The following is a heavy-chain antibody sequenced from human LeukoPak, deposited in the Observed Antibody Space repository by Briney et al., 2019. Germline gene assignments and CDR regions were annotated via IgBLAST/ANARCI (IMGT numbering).Heavy chain of an antibody. J-gene: IGHJ4*02. CDR2: INPSGGST. V-gene: IGHV1-46*01. CDR3: ARLGQGLRGSSDCGWYGCYFDY. D-gene: IGHD6-19*01. Sequence: ASVKVSCKASGYTFTSYYMHWVRQAPGQGLEWMGIINPSGGSTTYAQKFQGSVTMTRDMSTSTVYMELSSLRSEDTAVYYCARLGQGLRGSSDCGWYGCYFDYWGQGTLVTVSS. CDR1: GYTFTSYY.